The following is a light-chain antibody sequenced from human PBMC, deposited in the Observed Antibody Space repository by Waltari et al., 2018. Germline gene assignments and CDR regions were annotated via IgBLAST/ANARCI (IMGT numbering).Light chain of an antibody. Sequence: ITCRASQNIGTYLNWYQQKPGKAPTLLIFAASALQSGVPSRFRGSASGTDFTLTISSLQPEDFATYFCQQTYRTWTFGLGTKVDI. CDR2: AAS. CDR1: QNIGTY. J-gene: IGKJ1*01. V-gene: IGKV1-39*01. CDR3: QQTYRTWT.